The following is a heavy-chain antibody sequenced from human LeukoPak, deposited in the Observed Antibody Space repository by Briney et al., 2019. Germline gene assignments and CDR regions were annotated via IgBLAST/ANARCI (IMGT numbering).Heavy chain of an antibody. V-gene: IGHV3-7*01. D-gene: IGHD3-3*01. CDR2: IKQDGSEK. J-gene: IGHJ6*02. CDR1: GFTFSSYW. Sequence: QPGGSLRLSCAASGFTFSSYWMSWVRQAPGKGLEWVANIKQDGSEKYYVDSVKGRFTISRDNAKNSLYLQMNSLRAEDTAVYYCARELTIFGVVISDPYYYYGMDVWGQGTTVTVSS. CDR3: ARELTIFGVVISDPYYYYGMDV.